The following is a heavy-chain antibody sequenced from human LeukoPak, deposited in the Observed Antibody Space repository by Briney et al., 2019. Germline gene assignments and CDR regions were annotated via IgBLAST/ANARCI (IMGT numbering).Heavy chain of an antibody. CDR1: GYTFTGYY. CDR2: INPSSGDT. Sequence: SVKVSCKASGYTFTGYYMHWVRQAPGQGLEWMGWINPSSGDTNYAQKFQGRVTMTRDTSISTAYMELRRLRSDDTAVYYCARDMGWELRGFDYWGQGTLVTVSS. J-gene: IGHJ4*02. CDR3: ARDMGWELRGFDY. D-gene: IGHD1-26*01. V-gene: IGHV1-2*02.